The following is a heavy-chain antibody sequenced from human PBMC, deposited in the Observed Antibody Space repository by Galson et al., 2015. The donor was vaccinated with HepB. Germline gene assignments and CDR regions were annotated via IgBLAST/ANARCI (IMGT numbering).Heavy chain of an antibody. J-gene: IGHJ4*02. D-gene: IGHD2-15*01. CDR1: GFTFSSYS. CDR2: ISSSSSYI. CDR3: TTDRGALGGRGDCSAGGCYLNY. Sequence: SLRLSCAASGFTFSSYSMNWVRQAPGKGLEWVSSISSSSSYIYYADSVKGRFTISRDNAKNSLYLQMNSLKAEDTAVYYCTTDRGALGGRGDCSAGGCYLNYWGQGTLVTVSS. V-gene: IGHV3-21*03.